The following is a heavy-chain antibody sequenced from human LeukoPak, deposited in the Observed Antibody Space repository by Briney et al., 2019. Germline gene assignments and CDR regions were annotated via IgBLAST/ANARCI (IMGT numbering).Heavy chain of an antibody. J-gene: IGHJ1*01. D-gene: IGHD2-15*01. Sequence: GGSLRLSCAASGFTLSSYAMHWVRQAPGKGLEWVSVMSYDGSNKYYADSVKGRFTISRDNSKNTLYLQMNSLRAEDTAMYYCAKDFAKYCSGGCDFQHWGQGTLVTVSS. V-gene: IGHV3-30*04. CDR2: MSYDGSNK. CDR3: AKDFAKYCSGGCDFQH. CDR1: GFTLSSYA.